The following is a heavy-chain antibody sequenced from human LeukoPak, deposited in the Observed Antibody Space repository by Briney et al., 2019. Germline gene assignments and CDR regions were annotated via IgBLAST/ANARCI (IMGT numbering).Heavy chain of an antibody. CDR2: IYPGDSET. J-gene: IGHJ6*01. CDR3: ARYCSGSSCFHYGMDV. Sequence: GESLKISCKGSGYNFINHWIGWVRQMPGKGLEWMGMIYPGDSETRYSPSFQGQVTISDDKSISTAYLQWSSLKASDTAMYYCARYCSGSSCFHYGMDVWGQGTAVTVSS. CDR1: GYNFINHW. D-gene: IGHD2-15*01. V-gene: IGHV5-51*01.